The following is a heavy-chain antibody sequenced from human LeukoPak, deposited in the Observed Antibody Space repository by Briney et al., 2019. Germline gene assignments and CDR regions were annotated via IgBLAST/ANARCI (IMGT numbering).Heavy chain of an antibody. CDR3: ARKVGATNWFDP. Sequence: ASVKVSCKASGYTFTGYYMHWVRQAPGQGVEWMGWINPNSGGTNYARKFQGRVTMTGDTSISTAYMELSRLRSDDTAVYYCARKVGATNWFDPWGQGTLVTVSS. V-gene: IGHV1-2*02. J-gene: IGHJ5*02. CDR2: INPNSGGT. CDR1: GYTFTGYY. D-gene: IGHD1-26*01.